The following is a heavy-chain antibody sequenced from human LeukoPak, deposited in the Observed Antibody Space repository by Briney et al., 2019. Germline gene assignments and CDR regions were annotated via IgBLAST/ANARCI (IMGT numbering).Heavy chain of an antibody. V-gene: IGHV4-59*01. CDR1: GGSISSYY. Sequence: PSETLSLTCAVSGGSISSYYWSWLRQPPEKGLEWIAYIYYSGSTNYNPSLKSRGTISVDTSKNQFSLKLSSVTAADTAVYYCARCSKAGIAAAGSPYYYYGMDVWGQGTTVTVSS. J-gene: IGHJ6*02. D-gene: IGHD6-13*01. CDR3: ARCSKAGIAAAGSPYYYYGMDV. CDR2: IYYSGST.